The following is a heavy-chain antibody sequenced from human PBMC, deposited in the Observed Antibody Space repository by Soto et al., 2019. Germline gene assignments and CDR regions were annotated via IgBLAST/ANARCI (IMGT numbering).Heavy chain of an antibody. J-gene: IGHJ2*01. V-gene: IGHV3-7*03. CDR1: GFTFSNYW. CDR3: ARIDCGGNCYSRSWYFDI. D-gene: IGHD2-21*02. Sequence: ELQLVESGGGLVQPGGSLRLSCAASGFTFSNYWMGWVRQAPGKGLEWVANIRQDGGDKRHLDSVKGRFTISRDNAQNSLYLQMNSLRAEDTAVYYCARIDCGGNCYSRSWYFDIWGRGTLVTVSS. CDR2: IRQDGGDK.